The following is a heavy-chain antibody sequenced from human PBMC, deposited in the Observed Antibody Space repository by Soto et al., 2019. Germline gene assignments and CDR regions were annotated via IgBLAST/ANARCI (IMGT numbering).Heavy chain of an antibody. J-gene: IGHJ4*02. D-gene: IGHD2-8*02. Sequence: EVQLVQSGAEVKQPGESLKISCMGSGYSFTTHWIGWVRQMPGKGLEWMGIIYPRDSDTRYSPSFQDQVTISADKSITTAYLQWSSLKASDTAMYFCARRGAGYCTGKSCPLDFWGQGTLVTVSS. V-gene: IGHV5-51*03. CDR2: IYPRDSDT. CDR1: GYSFTTHW. CDR3: ARRGAGYCTGKSCPLDF.